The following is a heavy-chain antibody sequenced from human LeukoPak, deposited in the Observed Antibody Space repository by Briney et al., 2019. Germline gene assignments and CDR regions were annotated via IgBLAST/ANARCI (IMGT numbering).Heavy chain of an antibody. Sequence: XETLSLTCTVSGGSVSSGSYYWSWIRQPPGTGLEWIGYIYYSGSTNYNPSLKSRVTISVDTSKNQFSLKLSSVTAADTAVYYCARDSVGATPAAFDIWGQGTMVTVSS. CDR1: GGSVSSGSYY. V-gene: IGHV4-61*01. D-gene: IGHD1-26*01. CDR2: IYYSGST. CDR3: ARDSVGATPAAFDI. J-gene: IGHJ3*02.